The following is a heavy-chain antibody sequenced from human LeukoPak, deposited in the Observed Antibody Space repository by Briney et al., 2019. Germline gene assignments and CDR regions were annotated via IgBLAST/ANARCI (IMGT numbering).Heavy chain of an antibody. V-gene: IGHV3-23*01. J-gene: IGHJ4*02. Sequence: GGSLRLSCAASGFTFSSYGMSWVRQAPGKGLEWVSAISGSGGSTYYADSVKGRFTISRDNSKNTLYLQMNSLRAEDTAVYYCARGPGLAVTGTDWGQGTLATVSS. D-gene: IGHD6-19*01. CDR1: GFTFSSYG. CDR2: ISGSGGST. CDR3: ARGPGLAVTGTD.